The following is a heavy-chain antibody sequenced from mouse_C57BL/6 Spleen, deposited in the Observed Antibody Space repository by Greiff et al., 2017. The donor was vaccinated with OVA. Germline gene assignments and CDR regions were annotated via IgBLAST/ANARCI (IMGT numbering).Heavy chain of an antibody. D-gene: IGHD1-1*01. CDR3: ARNSVFPFAY. CDR2: INPNNGGT. Sequence: VQLHQSGPELVKPGASVKISCKASGYTFTDYYMNWVKQSHGKSLEWIGDINPNNGGTSYNQKFKGKATLTVDKSSSTAYMELRSLTSEDSAVYYCARNSVFPFAYWGQGTLVTVSA. CDR1: GYTFTDYY. V-gene: IGHV1-26*01. J-gene: IGHJ3*01.